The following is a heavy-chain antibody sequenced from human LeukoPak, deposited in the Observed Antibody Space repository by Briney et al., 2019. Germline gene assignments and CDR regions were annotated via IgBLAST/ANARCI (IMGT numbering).Heavy chain of an antibody. J-gene: IGHJ4*02. CDR3: ARGSNYGDYDQYYFDY. CDR2: MNPNSGNT. V-gene: IGHV1-8*02. Sequence: GASVKVSCKASGYTFTGYYVHWVRQATGQGLEWMGWMNPNSGNTGYAQKFQGRVTMTRNTSISTAYMELSSLRSEDTAVYYCARGSNYGDYDQYYFDYWGQGTLVTVSS. CDR1: GYTFTGYY. D-gene: IGHD4-17*01.